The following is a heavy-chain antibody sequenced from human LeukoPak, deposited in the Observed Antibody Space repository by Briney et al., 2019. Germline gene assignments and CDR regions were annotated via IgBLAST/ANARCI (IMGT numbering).Heavy chain of an antibody. CDR3: ARDGHRRYHYDSSGREDAFDI. Sequence: ASVKVSCKASGCTFTSYGISWVRQAPGQGLEWMGWISAYNGNTNYAQKLQGRVTMTTDTSTSTAYMELRSLRSDDTAVYYCARDGHRRYHYDSSGREDAFDIWGQGTMVTVSS. CDR1: GCTFTSYG. V-gene: IGHV1-18*01. D-gene: IGHD3-22*01. CDR2: ISAYNGNT. J-gene: IGHJ3*02.